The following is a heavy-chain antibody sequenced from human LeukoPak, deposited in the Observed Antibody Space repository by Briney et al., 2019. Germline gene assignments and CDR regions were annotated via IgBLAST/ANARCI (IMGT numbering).Heavy chain of an antibody. CDR2: LSGSGGTT. J-gene: IGHJ4*02. D-gene: IGHD4-17*01. CDR3: AREGNNDYGDGTFDY. Sequence: HPGGSLRLSCSASGFTFSSYGMSWVRQAPGKGLEWVSGLSGSGGTTYYVDSVKGRFTISRDNSKNTLYLQMNSLRAEDTAVYYCAREGNNDYGDGTFDYWGQGTLVTVSS. CDR1: GFTFSSYG. V-gene: IGHV3-23*01.